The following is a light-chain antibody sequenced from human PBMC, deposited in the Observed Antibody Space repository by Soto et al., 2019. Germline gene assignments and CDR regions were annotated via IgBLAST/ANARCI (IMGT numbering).Light chain of an antibody. CDR2: AAS. Sequence: DIQMTQSPSSVSASLGDRVTITCRASQGIGVYLAWFQQKPGDVPKLLIYAASTLQSGVPSRFSGSGSGTDFTLTISSLQPEDVATYYCQKYNSAPLTFGGGTKVEIK. J-gene: IGKJ4*01. V-gene: IGKV1-27*01. CDR1: QGIGVY. CDR3: QKYNSAPLT.